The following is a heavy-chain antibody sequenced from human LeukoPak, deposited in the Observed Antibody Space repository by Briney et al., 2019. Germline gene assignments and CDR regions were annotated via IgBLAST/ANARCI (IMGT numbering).Heavy chain of an antibody. CDR3: AKNSYHYSSGDPLDY. D-gene: IGHD6-19*01. J-gene: IGHJ4*02. CDR2: ISGSGGNT. CDR1: GFTFSSYA. Sequence: GGSLRLSCAASGFTFSSYAMSWVRQAPGKGLESVSGISGSGGNTHYADFVKGRFTISRDNSKNTLYLQMNSLRAEDTAVYYCAKNSYHYSSGDPLDYWGQGTLATVSS. V-gene: IGHV3-23*01.